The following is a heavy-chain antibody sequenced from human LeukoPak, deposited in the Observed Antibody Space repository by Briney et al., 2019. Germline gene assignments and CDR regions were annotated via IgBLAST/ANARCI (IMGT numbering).Heavy chain of an antibody. Sequence: GGSLRLSCAASGFTFSSYSMHWVRQAPGKGLEWVAVISYDGSNKYNADSVKGRFTISGDNSKNTLYLQMNSLRREDTAEYYCARAEYDRSGSIYYYYGMDIWGQGTTVTVSS. CDR3: ARAEYDRSGSIYYYYGMDI. D-gene: IGHD3-22*01. CDR2: ISYDGSNK. CDR1: GFTFSSYS. J-gene: IGHJ6*02. V-gene: IGHV3-30-3*01.